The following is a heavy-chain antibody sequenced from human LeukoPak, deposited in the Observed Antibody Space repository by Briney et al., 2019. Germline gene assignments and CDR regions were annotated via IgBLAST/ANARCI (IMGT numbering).Heavy chain of an antibody. V-gene: IGHV3-23*01. CDR1: GFTFSSYA. CDR3: AKHVTPLLFGMDV. CDR2: ISGSGGST. Sequence: GGSLRLSCAASGFTFSSYAMSWVREAPGKGLEWVSAISGSGGSTYYADSVKGRFTISRDNSKNTLYLQMNSLRAEDTAVYYCAKHVTPLLFGMDVWGRGTTVTVSS. J-gene: IGHJ6*02. D-gene: IGHD1-14*01.